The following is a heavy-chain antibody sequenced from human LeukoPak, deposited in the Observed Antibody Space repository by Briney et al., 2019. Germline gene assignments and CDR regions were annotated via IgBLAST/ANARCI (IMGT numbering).Heavy chain of an antibody. J-gene: IGHJ4*02. CDR3: ARGRRRSITIFGVVIAHFDY. Sequence: GGSLRLSCAASGFTFSSYWMSWVRQAPGKGLEWVSSISSSSSYIYYADSVKGRFTISRDNAKNSLYLQMNSLRAEDTAVYYCARGRRRSITIFGVVIAHFDYWGQGTLVTVSS. CDR2: ISSSSSYI. D-gene: IGHD3-3*01. CDR1: GFTFSSYW. V-gene: IGHV3-21*01.